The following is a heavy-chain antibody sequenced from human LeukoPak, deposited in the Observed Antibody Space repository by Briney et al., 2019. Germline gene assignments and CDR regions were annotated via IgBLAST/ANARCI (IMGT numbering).Heavy chain of an antibody. CDR3: GRNGKQVRYFQH. CDR1: GYTFTNYD. Sequence: ASVKVSCKASGYTFTNYDINWVRQATGQGLEWMGWMNLNSVNTGYAQKFQGRVNITRNTSISTAYMQLSSLTSEDKAVYYCGRNGKQVRYFQHWGQGPLVTVSS. J-gene: IGHJ1*01. D-gene: IGHD1-26*01. CDR2: MNLNSVNT. V-gene: IGHV1-8*01.